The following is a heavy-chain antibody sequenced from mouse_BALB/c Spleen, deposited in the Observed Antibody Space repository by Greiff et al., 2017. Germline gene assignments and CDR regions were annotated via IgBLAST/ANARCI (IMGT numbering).Heavy chain of an antibody. CDR3: ARHGYSFAY. D-gene: IGHD2-3*01. CDR1: GFAFSSYD. J-gene: IGHJ3*01. Sequence: EVMLVESGGGLVKPGGSLKLSCAASGFAFSSYDMSWVRQTPEKRLEWVAYISSGGGSTYYPDTVKGRFTISRDNAKNTLYLQMSSLKSEDTAMYYCARHGYSFAYWGQGTLVTVSA. CDR2: ISSGGGST. V-gene: IGHV5-12-1*01.